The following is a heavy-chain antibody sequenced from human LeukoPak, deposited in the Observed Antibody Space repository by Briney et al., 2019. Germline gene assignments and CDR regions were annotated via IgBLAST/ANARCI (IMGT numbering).Heavy chain of an antibody. J-gene: IGHJ4*02. D-gene: IGHD3-10*01. CDR1: GFTFSSYG. Sequence: PGGSLRLSCAASGFTFSSYGMHWVRQAPGKGLEWVAVISYDGSNKYYADSVKGRFTISRDYSKNTLYLQMNSLRAEDTAVYYCAKGRMVRGVITNIPRLMDYWGQGTLVTVSS. V-gene: IGHV3-30*18. CDR2: ISYDGSNK. CDR3: AKGRMVRGVITNIPRLMDY.